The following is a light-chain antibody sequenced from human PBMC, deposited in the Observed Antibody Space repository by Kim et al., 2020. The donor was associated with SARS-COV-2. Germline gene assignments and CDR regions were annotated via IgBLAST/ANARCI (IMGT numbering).Light chain of an antibody. CDR2: TDD. CDR3: AAWDDSLNGLWV. CDR1: SSNIGTNT. Sequence: ELTQPPSASGTPGRRVTISCSGTSSNIGTNTVHWYQQLPGTAPKVLIYTDDQRPSGVPDRFSGSRSGTSASLAISGLQSEDEADYYCAAWDDSLNGLWVFGGGTQLTVL. V-gene: IGLV1-44*01. J-gene: IGLJ3*02.